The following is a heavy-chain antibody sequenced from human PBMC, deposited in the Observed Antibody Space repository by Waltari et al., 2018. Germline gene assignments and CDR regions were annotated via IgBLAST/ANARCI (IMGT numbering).Heavy chain of an antibody. CDR2: ISSSSSYI. J-gene: IGHJ6*02. CDR3: ARDQPFYYYGMDV. D-gene: IGHD3-16*01. V-gene: IGHV3-21*01. Sequence: EVQLVESGGGLVKPGGSLRLSCAASGFTFSSYSMNWVRQAPGKGLEWVSSISSSSSYIYYAASVKGRFTISRDNAKNSLYLQMNSLRAEDTAVYYCARDQPFYYYGMDVWGQGTTVTVSS. CDR1: GFTFSSYS.